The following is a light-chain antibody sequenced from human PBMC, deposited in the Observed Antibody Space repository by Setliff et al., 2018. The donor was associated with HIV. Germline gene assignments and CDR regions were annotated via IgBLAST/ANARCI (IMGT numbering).Light chain of an antibody. V-gene: IGLV2-11*01. J-gene: IGLJ1*01. CDR3: CSYAGTNTYI. Sequence: QSALAQPRSVSGSPGQSVTFSCTGSSGDVGAYNYVSWYQQRPGTAPKLIIYDVTKRPSGVPDRFSASKSGDTASLTISGLQSEDEADYYCCSYAGTNTYIFGTGTKVTVL. CDR1: SGDVGAYNY. CDR2: DVT.